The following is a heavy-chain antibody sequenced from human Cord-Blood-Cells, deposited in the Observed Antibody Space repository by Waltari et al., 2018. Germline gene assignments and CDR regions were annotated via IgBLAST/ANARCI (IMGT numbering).Heavy chain of an antibody. CDR3: ARDWELLDY. CDR1: GFTFSSYG. D-gene: IGHD1-26*01. V-gene: IGHV3-33*01. Sequence: QVQLVESGGGVVQPGRSLRLSCAASGFTFSSYGMHWVRQAPGKGVEGVGVIWYDGSNKYYADSVKGRFTISRDNSKNTLYLQMNSLRAEDTAVYYCARDWELLDYWGQGTLVTVSS. J-gene: IGHJ4*02. CDR2: IWYDGSNK.